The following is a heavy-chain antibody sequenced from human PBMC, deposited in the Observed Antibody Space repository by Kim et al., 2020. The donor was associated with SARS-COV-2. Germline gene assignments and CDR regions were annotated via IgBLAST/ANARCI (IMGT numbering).Heavy chain of an antibody. V-gene: IGHV3-21*01. D-gene: IGHD6-19*01. J-gene: IGHJ4*02. Sequence: SVKGRFTISRDNAKNSLYLQMNSLRAEDTAVYYCAREKPGIAVAGPYFDYWGQGTLVTVSS. CDR3: AREKPGIAVAGPYFDY.